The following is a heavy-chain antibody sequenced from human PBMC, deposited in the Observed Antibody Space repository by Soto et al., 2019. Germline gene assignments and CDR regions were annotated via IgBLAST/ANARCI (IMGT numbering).Heavy chain of an antibody. CDR2: INAGNGNT. Sequence: QVQLVQSGAEVKEPGASVRLSCKAFGYTFTAYNIHWVRQAPGQGLEWMGWINAGNGNTRSSREFQGRVIITRDTSATTAYLEVDSLRSEDTAIYYCARVAPSGGAVPRFDPWGQGTLLTVSS. D-gene: IGHD4-17*01. J-gene: IGHJ5*02. V-gene: IGHV1-3*01. CDR1: GYTFTAYN. CDR3: ARVAPSGGAVPRFDP.